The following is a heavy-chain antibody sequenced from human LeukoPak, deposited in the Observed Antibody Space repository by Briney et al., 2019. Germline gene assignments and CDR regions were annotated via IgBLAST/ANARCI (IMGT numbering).Heavy chain of an antibody. D-gene: IGHD2-2*01. CDR3: ARDHCSSPSCHEGGFHY. J-gene: IGHJ4*02. CDR1: GGSISSGDYY. Sequence: PSETLSLICTVSGGSISSGDYYWSWIRQPPGKGLERIGYIYYNGSTYYNPSLKSRVTISVDTSKNHFSLKLRSVTAADTAVYYCARDHCSSPSCHEGGFHYWGQGTLVTVSS. V-gene: IGHV4-30-4*08. CDR2: IYYNGST.